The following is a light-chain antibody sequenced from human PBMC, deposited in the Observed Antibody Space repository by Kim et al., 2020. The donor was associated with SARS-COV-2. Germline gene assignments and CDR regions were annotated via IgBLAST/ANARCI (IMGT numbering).Light chain of an antibody. Sequence: EIVITQSPATLSVSPGERVTLSCRASQSVSSNLAWYQQKPGQAPRLLIYGASTRATGIPARFSGSGSGTEFTLTISSLQSEDFAVYYCQQYNNWPPLTFGGGTKVDIK. CDR3: QQYNNWPPLT. CDR1: QSVSSN. V-gene: IGKV3-15*01. CDR2: GAS. J-gene: IGKJ4*01.